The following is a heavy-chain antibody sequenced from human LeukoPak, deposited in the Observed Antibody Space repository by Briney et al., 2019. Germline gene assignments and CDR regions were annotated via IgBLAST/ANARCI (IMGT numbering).Heavy chain of an antibody. CDR3: ARDRAERNWTYHTLFDY. D-gene: IGHD1-7*01. CDR2: INGDETSK. Sequence: GGSLTLSCAASGFNFRDYWMHWIRQDPEKGLVWVSRINGDETSKIYADYVKGRFTISRDNAKNTLYLQMNSLSAEDTAVYFCARDRAERNWTYHTLFDYWGQGTPVTVSS. V-gene: IGHV3-74*01. J-gene: IGHJ4*02. CDR1: GFNFRDYW.